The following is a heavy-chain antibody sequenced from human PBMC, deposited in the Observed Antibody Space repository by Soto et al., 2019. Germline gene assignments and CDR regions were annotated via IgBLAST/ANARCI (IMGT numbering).Heavy chain of an antibody. CDR1: GFAFNRYA. V-gene: IGHV3-23*01. Sequence: PGGSLRLSCVASGFAFNRYAMTWVRQAPGKGLEWVSTITNSGGSTYYADSVKGRFTISRDNSKNTLYMQMTTLTAEDTAIYYSTKEHDYGYYGWFDPWGQGTLVTVSS. J-gene: IGHJ5*02. CDR3: TKEHDYGYYGWFDP. D-gene: IGHD4-17*01. CDR2: ITNSGGST.